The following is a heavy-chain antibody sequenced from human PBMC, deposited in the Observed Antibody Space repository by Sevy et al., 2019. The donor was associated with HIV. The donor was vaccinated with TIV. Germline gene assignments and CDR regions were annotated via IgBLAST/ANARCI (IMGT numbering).Heavy chain of an antibody. Sequence: GSLRLSCTASGFTFGDYAMSWFRQAPGKGLGWVGFIRSKAYGGTTEYAASVKGRFTISRDDSKSIAYLQMNSLKTEDTAVYYCTRSITIFGVDYYYGMDVWGQGTTVTVSS. CDR1: GFTFGDYA. D-gene: IGHD3-3*01. V-gene: IGHV3-49*03. CDR2: IRSKAYGGTT. J-gene: IGHJ6*02. CDR3: TRSITIFGVDYYYGMDV.